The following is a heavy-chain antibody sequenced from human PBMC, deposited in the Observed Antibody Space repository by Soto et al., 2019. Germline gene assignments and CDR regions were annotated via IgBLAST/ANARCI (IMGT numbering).Heavy chain of an antibody. CDR2: IYYSGST. D-gene: IGHD3-16*01. CDR3: ARDGGSANGYYYYGTDV. CDR1: GGSISSYY. Sequence: SETLSLTCTVSGGSISSYYWSWIRQPPGKGLEWIGYIYYSGSTNYNPSLKSRVTISVDTSKNQFSLKLSSVTAADTAVYYCARDGGSANGYYYYGTDVWGQGTTVTVSS. J-gene: IGHJ6*02. V-gene: IGHV4-59*01.